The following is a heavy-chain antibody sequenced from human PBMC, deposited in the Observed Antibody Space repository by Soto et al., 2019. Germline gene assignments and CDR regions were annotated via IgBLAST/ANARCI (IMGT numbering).Heavy chain of an antibody. CDR3: ARDLSHGMDV. CDR1: GYTKTSKY. V-gene: IGHV1-46*01. CDR2: INPSGGST. Sequence: ASVEASSKESGYTKTSKYMCWARQAPGQGLEWMRIINPSGGSTSYVQKFQGRVTMSRDTSTSTVYMELRRLRSEFTAVYYCARDLSHGMDVW. J-gene: IGHJ6*01.